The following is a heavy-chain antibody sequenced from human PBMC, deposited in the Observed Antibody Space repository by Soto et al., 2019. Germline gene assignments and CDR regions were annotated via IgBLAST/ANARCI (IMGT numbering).Heavy chain of an antibody. J-gene: IGHJ4*02. Sequence: ASVKVSCRASGCRFSRYGMRWVRQAPGQGLEWMGWISAYNGNTNYAQKLQGRVTMTTDTSTSTAYMELRSLRSDDTAVYYCARDVGYSATGDYWGQGTLVTVSS. V-gene: IGHV1-18*01. D-gene: IGHD5-12*01. CDR3: ARDVGYSATGDY. CDR2: ISAYNGNT. CDR1: GCRFSRYG.